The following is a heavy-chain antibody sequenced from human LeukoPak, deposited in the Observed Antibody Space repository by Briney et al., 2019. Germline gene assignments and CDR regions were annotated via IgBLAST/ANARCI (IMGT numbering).Heavy chain of an antibody. CDR1: GFTFSSYA. V-gene: IGHV3-23*01. J-gene: IGHJ6*04. CDR3: AKGGRGFGELVYYYYGMDV. CDR2: ISGSGGST. D-gene: IGHD3-10*01. Sequence: GGSLRLSCAASGFTFSSYAMSWVRQAPGKGLEWVSAISGSGGSTYYADSVKGRLTISRDNSKNTLYLQMNSLRAEDTAVYYCAKGGRGFGELVYYYYGMDVWGKGTTVTVSS.